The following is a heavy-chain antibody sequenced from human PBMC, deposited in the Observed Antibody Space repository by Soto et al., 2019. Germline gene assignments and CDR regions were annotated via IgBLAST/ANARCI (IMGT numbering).Heavy chain of an antibody. CDR1: SGPFSGYY. CDR2: ISHSGST. Sequence: QVQLQQWGAGLLKPSETLSLTCAVSSGPFSGYYWSWIRQSPGKGLEWIGEISHSGSTNYNPSLKSRVTISVDTSKNQFSLKLSSVTAADTAVYYFAISYITNDAFDIWGQGTLVTVSS. CDR3: AISYITNDAFDI. V-gene: IGHV4-34*01. J-gene: IGHJ3*02. D-gene: IGHD1-1*01.